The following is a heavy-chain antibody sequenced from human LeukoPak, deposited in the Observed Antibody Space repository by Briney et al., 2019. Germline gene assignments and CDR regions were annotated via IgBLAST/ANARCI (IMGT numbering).Heavy chain of an antibody. V-gene: IGHV3-64*01. J-gene: IGHJ4*02. CDR2: INSNGGST. D-gene: IGHD3-22*01. Sequence: TGGSLRLSCAAAGFTFSSYAMHWVRQAPGKGLEYVSAINSNGGSTYYANSVKGRFTISRDNSKKTLYPQMGSLRAEDMAVYYCARSRGFYYDSSGYSAFDYWGQGTLVTVSS. CDR1: GFTFSSYA. CDR3: ARSRGFYYDSSGYSAFDY.